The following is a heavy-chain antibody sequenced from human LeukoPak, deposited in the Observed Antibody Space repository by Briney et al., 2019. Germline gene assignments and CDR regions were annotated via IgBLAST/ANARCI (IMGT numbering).Heavy chain of an antibody. Sequence: PGRSLRLSCAASGFTFSSYAMHWVRQAPGKGLEWVAVISYDGSNKYYADSVKGQFTISRDNSKNTLYLQMNSLRAEDTAVYYCARVETYYGSGSPLYGMDVWGQGTTVTVSS. CDR3: ARVETYYGSGSPLYGMDV. J-gene: IGHJ6*02. CDR2: ISYDGSNK. CDR1: GFTFSSYA. V-gene: IGHV3-30*04. D-gene: IGHD3-10*01.